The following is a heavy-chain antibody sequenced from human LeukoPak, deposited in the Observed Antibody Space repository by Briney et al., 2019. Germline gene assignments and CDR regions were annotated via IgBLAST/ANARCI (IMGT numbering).Heavy chain of an antibody. CDR1: GASISSSRYF. CDR2: ISYRGNT. J-gene: IGHJ4*02. V-gene: IGHV4-39*01. Sequence: SETLSLTCTVSGASISSSRYFWGWIRQPPGKGLEWIGSISYRGNTYYNPSLQSRVTISVDTSKNQFSLNLSSVTAADTAVYYCPIAVADRTYYFDYWGQGTLVTVSS. CDR3: PIAVADRTYYFDY. D-gene: IGHD6-19*01.